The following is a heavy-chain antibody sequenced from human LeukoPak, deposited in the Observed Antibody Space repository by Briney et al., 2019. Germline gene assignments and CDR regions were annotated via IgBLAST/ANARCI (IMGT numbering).Heavy chain of an antibody. Sequence: PGGSLRLSCAASGFTFSSYAMSWVRQAPGKGLEWVSAISGSGGSTYYADSVKGRFTISRDNSKNTLYLQMNSLRAEDTVVYYCAKEVAYCGGDCSGTPFDYWGQGTLVTVSS. D-gene: IGHD2-21*02. CDR2: ISGSGGST. J-gene: IGHJ4*02. CDR1: GFTFSSYA. V-gene: IGHV3-23*01. CDR3: AKEVAYCGGDCSGTPFDY.